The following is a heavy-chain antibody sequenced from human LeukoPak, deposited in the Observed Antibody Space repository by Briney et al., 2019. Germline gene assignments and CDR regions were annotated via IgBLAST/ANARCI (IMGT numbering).Heavy chain of an antibody. V-gene: IGHV7-4-1*02. Sequence: ASVKVSCKASGYTFTSYAMNWVRQAPGQGLEWMGWINTNTGNPTYAQGFTGRFVFSLDTSVSTAYLQISSLKAEDTAVYYCARETRLYDFWSGYFVDYYYYYMDVWGKGTTVTVSS. CDR3: ARETRLYDFWSGYFVDYYYYYMDV. CDR2: INTNTGNP. CDR1: GYTFTSYA. J-gene: IGHJ6*03. D-gene: IGHD3-3*01.